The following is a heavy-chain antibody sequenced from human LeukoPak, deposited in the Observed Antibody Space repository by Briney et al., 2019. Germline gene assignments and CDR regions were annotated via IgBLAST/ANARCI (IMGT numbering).Heavy chain of an antibody. CDR2: ISWNSGSI. CDR3: AKDTDSSVFDY. J-gene: IGHJ4*02. D-gene: IGHD3-22*01. CDR1: GFTFDDYA. V-gene: IGHV3-9*01. Sequence: GGSLRLSCAASGFTFDDYAMHWVRQAPRKGLEWVSGISWNSGSIGYADSVKGRFTISRDNAKSSLYLQMNSLRAEDTALYYCAKDTDSSVFDYWGQGTLVTVSS.